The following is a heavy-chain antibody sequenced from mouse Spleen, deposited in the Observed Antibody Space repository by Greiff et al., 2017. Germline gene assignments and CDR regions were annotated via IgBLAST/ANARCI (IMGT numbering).Heavy chain of an antibody. J-gene: IGHJ4*01. CDR1: GFSFNTYA. D-gene: IGHD2-3*01. CDR3: VRHYDGRYAMDY. Sequence: EVQLQESGGGLVQPKGSSKLSCAASGFSFNTYAMNWVRQAPGKGLEWVARIRSKSNNYATYYADSVKDRFTISRDDSESMLYLQMNNLKTEDTAMYYCVRHYDGRYAMDYWGQGTSVTVSS. V-gene: IGHV10-1*01. CDR2: IRSKSNNYAT.